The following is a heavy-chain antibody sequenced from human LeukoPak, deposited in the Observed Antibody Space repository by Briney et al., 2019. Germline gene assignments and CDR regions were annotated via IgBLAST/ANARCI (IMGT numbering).Heavy chain of an antibody. D-gene: IGHD1-26*01. V-gene: IGHV1-46*01. CDR2: INPSGGST. CDR1: GYTFTSYY. CDR3: ATRGRGKWELHF. J-gene: IGHJ4*02. Sequence: ASVKVSCKASGYTFTSYYMHWVRQAPGQGLEWMGIINPSGGSTSYAQKFQGRVTMTRDTSTSTVYMELSSLRSEDTAVYYCATRGRGKWELHFWGQGPLVTVSS.